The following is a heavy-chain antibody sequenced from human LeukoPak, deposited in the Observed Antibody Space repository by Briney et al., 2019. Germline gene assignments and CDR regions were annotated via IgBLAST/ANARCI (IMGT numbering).Heavy chain of an antibody. CDR3: ARHKRSGTYYFDY. Sequence: SETLSLTCTVSGYSISSGYYWGWIRQPPGKGLEWIGSIYHSGSTYCNPSLKSRVTISVDTSKNQFSLKLSSVTAADTAVYYCARHKRSGTYYFDYWGQGTLVTVSS. D-gene: IGHD1-26*01. CDR2: IYHSGST. CDR1: GYSISSGYY. V-gene: IGHV4-38-2*02. J-gene: IGHJ4*02.